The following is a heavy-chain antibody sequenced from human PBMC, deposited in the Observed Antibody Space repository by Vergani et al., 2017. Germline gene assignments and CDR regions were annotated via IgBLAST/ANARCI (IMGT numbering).Heavy chain of an antibody. Sequence: DVHLAESGGGFFQPGGSLRLSCSASGFSFNSNWMHWVRQVPGKGLLWVSRIKSDGSITAYADSVKGRFTISRANAQTTLYLQMNSLRVEDTGVYYCARARCIETCYMSNWHDSWGQGTLVTVSS. D-gene: IGHD3-9*01. CDR2: IKSDGSIT. J-gene: IGHJ5*01. CDR3: ARARCIETCYMSNWHDS. CDR1: GFSFNSNW. V-gene: IGHV3-74*03.